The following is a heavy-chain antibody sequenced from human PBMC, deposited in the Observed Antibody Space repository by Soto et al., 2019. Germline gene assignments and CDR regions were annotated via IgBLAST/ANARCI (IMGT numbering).Heavy chain of an antibody. V-gene: IGHV3-23*01. CDR1: GFNFPAYA. CDR2: LVGSGADK. Sequence: GGSLRLSCAAAGFNFPAYAMNWVRQDTGKGLQWVSGLVGSGADKNYADSVRGRFTVSRDNSRNTLYLQMNSLRDEDTAVYYCVKDFIGYDGFWAPVDMLGGGTQVTGSS. CDR3: VKDFIGYDGFWAPVDM. J-gene: IGHJ3*02. D-gene: IGHD3-10*01.